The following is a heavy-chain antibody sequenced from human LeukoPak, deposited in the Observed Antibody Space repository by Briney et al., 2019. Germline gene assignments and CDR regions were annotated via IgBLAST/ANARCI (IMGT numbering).Heavy chain of an antibody. V-gene: IGHV4-4*07. D-gene: IGHD6-13*01. CDR2: IYTSGST. CDR1: GSPFHTYY. Sequence: SQTLSLTVSATGSPFHTYYTTSTRQPARKRLHWIGRIYTSGSTNYNPSLQSRVTMSIDTSKKQFSLKVNSVTAADTAVYYCATSDQQLAFDNWGQGTLVTVSS. CDR3: ATSDQQLAFDN. J-gene: IGHJ5*02.